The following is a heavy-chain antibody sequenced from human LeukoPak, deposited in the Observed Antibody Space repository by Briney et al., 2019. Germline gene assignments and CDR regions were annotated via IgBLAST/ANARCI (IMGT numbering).Heavy chain of an antibody. V-gene: IGHV4-30-4*01. CDR2: IYYSGST. J-gene: IGHJ2*01. CDR3: ARDYPSTVRLRYFDL. D-gene: IGHD4-17*01. CDR1: GGSISSGDYY. Sequence: PSQTLSLTCTVSGGSISSGDYYWSWIRQPPGTGLEWIGYIYYSGSTYYNPSLKSRVTISVDTSKNQFSLKLSSVTAADTAVYYCARDYPSTVRLRYFDLWGRGTLVTVSS.